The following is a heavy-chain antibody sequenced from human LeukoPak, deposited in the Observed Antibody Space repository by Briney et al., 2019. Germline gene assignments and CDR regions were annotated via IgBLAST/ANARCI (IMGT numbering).Heavy chain of an antibody. CDR3: ARDRIGYCTNGVCYDDAFDI. CDR1: GYSISSGYY. CDR2: IYHSGST. J-gene: IGHJ3*02. Sequence: SETLSLTCTVSGYSISSGYYWGWIRQPPGKGLEWIGSIYHSGSTYYNPSLKSRVTISVDTSKNQFSLKLSSVTAADTAVYYCARDRIGYCTNGVCYDDAFDIWGQGTMVTVSS. V-gene: IGHV4-38-2*02. D-gene: IGHD2-8*01.